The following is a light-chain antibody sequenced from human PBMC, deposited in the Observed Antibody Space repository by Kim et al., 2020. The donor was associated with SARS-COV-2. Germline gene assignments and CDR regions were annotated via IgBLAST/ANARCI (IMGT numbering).Light chain of an antibody. CDR2: YDS. CDR3: QVWDSSSDHPV. CDR1: NIGSKS. V-gene: IGLV3-21*04. J-gene: IGLJ3*02. Sequence: AQGNTAESPGGGNNIGSKSVHWYQQQPGQAPGLVIYYDSDRPSGIPERFSGSNSGNTASLTISRVEAGDEADYYCQVWDSSSDHPVFGGGTQLTVL.